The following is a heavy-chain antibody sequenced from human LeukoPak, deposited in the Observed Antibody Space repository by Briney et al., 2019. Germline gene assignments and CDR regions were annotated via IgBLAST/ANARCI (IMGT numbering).Heavy chain of an antibody. Sequence: ASVKVSCKASGGTFSSYAISWVRQAPGQGLEWMGGIIPIFGTANYAQKFQGRVTITADESTSTAYMELSSLRSEDTAVHYCARATYYYDSSGFPRGLSWFDPWGQGTLVTVSS. V-gene: IGHV1-69*13. CDR2: IIPIFGTA. CDR3: ARATYYYDSSGFPRGLSWFDP. D-gene: IGHD3-22*01. CDR1: GGTFSSYA. J-gene: IGHJ5*02.